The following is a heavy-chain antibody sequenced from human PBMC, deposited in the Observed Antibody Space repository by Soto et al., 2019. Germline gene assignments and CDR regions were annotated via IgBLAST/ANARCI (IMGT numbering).Heavy chain of an antibody. CDR1: GFSFSRYE. J-gene: IGHJ6*02. V-gene: IGHV3-48*03. CDR3: ARGPFYDGTGGSSPGGYYGLDG. D-gene: IGHD3-10*01. Sequence: EVQLVESGGGLVQPGGSLRLSCAGSGFSFSRYEMNWVRQAPGKGLEWISYINSVNLIHYEDSVQGRFTISRDNDKNSVYLQMNSLGVEYTAVYYCARGPFYDGTGGSSPGGYYGLDGWGQGTTVTVTS. CDR2: INSVNLI.